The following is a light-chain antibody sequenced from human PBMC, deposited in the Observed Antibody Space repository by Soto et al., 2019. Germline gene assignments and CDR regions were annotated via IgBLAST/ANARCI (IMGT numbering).Light chain of an antibody. CDR3: SSYTSSSTLYV. J-gene: IGLJ1*01. CDR2: DVS. CDR1: SSDVGGYNY. V-gene: IGLV2-14*01. Sequence: QSALTQPASVSGSPGQSITISCTGTSSDVGGYNYVSWYQQHPGKAPKLMIYDVSNRPSGVSNRVSGSKSGNTASLTISGLQDEDEADYYCSSYTSSSTLYVFGTGTKLTVL.